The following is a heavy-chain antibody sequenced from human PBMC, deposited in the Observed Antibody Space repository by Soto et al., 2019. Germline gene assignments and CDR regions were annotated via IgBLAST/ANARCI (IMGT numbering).Heavy chain of an antibody. CDR2: IYSGGST. D-gene: IGHD5-12*01. CDR3: AVKLGKYSGEFNY. Sequence: PGGSLRLSCAASGFSVSSNYMNWVRQAPGKGLEWVSVIYSGGSTYYADSVKGRFTISRDNSKNTLYLQMNSLRVEDTAVYYCAVKLGKYSGEFNYWGQGTQVTVSS. CDR1: GFSVSSNY. J-gene: IGHJ4*02. V-gene: IGHV3-53*01.